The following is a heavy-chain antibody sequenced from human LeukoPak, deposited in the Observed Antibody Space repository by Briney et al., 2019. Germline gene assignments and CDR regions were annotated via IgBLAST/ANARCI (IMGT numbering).Heavy chain of an antibody. CDR1: GYTFTNYA. J-gene: IGHJ4*02. CDR2: INAYNGDA. Sequence: GASVKVSFKTSGYTFTNYAITWVRQAPGQGLGWMGWINAYNGDANYAQKLQGRVTVTTDTSTTTAYMELRSLRSDDTAVYYCARGSYHYYWGQGTLVTVSS. D-gene: IGHD1-26*01. V-gene: IGHV1-18*01. CDR3: ARGSYHYY.